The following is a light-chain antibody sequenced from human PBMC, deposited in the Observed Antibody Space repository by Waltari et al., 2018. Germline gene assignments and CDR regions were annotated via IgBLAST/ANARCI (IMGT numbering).Light chain of an antibody. V-gene: IGKV3-11*01. CDR3: QQRSIRPPAYS. CDR1: QSVNNY. CDR2: DAS. J-gene: IGKJ2*03. Sequence: EIVLTQSPATLCLSPGERVTLSCRASQSVNNYLAWYQQKPGQATRLLSYDASSRATGIPARFSGNGSGTDFTLTISSLEAEDFAVYYCQQRSIRPPAYSFGQGTRLEIK.